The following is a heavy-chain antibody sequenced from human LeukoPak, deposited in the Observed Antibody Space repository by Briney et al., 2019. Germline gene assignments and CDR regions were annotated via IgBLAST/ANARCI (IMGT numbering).Heavy chain of an antibody. CDR2: MYTGGTT. D-gene: IGHD2-21*02. CDR3: AKDEVTSGGGLAS. Sequence: PGGSLRLSCAASGFSFSTSSMSWVRQTPGKGLEWVSAMYTGGTTYYADSVTGRFTVSRDTSRNTLFLHMDSLRAEDTAVYYCAKDEVTSGGGLASWGQGTLVIVSS. V-gene: IGHV3-53*01. J-gene: IGHJ5*01. CDR1: GFSFSTSS.